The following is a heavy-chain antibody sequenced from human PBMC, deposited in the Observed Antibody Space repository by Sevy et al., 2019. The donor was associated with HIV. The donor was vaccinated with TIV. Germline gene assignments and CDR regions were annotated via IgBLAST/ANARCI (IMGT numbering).Heavy chain of an antibody. V-gene: IGHV3-48*03. CDR1: GFTFSSYE. CDR2: ISSSGSTI. J-gene: IGHJ4*02. D-gene: IGHD6-25*01. Sequence: GGSLRLSCAASGFTFSSYEMNWVRQAPGKGLEWVSYISSSGSTIYYADSVKGRFTISRDNAKNSLYLQMNSLRAEDTAVYYCASAARLTNPAPFDYWGQGTLVTVSS. CDR3: ASAARLTNPAPFDY.